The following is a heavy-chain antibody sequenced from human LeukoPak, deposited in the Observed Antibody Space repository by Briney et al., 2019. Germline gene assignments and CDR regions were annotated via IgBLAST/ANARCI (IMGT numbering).Heavy chain of an antibody. CDR2: ITTSDGNT. CDR3: ASSSWYGAFDY. CDR1: GFTFSSYT. V-gene: IGHV3-23*01. Sequence: GGSLRLSCAASGFTFSSYTMSWVRQAPGKGLEWVSTITTSDGNTYYADSVKGRFTISRDNSKNTLYLQMNSLRAEDTAVYYCASSSWYGAFDYWGQGTLVTVSS. D-gene: IGHD6-13*01. J-gene: IGHJ4*02.